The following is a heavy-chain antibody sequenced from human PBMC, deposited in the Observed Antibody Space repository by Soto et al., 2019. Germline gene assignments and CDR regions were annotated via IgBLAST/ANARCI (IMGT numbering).Heavy chain of an antibody. CDR1: GGSISSYY. CDR2: IYYSGST. Sequence: SETLSLTCTVSGGSISSYYWSWIRQPPGKGLEWIGYIYYSGSTNYNPSLKSRVTISVDTSKNQFSLKLSSVTAADTAVYYCARDIGLFGPDRKRSGWFDPWGQGTLVTVSS. D-gene: IGHD2-15*01. CDR3: ARDIGLFGPDRKRSGWFDP. V-gene: IGHV4-59*01. J-gene: IGHJ5*02.